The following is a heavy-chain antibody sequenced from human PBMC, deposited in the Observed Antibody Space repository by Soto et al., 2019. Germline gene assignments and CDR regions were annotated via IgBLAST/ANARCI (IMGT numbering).Heavy chain of an antibody. V-gene: IGHV1-69*13. J-gene: IGHJ4*02. CDR1: GGTFSSYA. D-gene: IGHD1-26*01. CDR3: ARDPPYSGSYSGFDY. Sequence: SVKVSCKASGGTFSSYAISWVRQAPGQGLEWMGGIIPIFGTANYAQKFQGRVTITADESTSTAYMELSSLRSEDTAVYYCARDPPYSGSYSGFDYWGQGTLVTSPQ. CDR2: IIPIFGTA.